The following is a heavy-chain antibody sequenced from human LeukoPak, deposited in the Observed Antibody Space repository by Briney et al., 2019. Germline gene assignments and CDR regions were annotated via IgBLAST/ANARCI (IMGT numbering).Heavy chain of an antibody. CDR1: GGSFSGYY. Sequence: PSETLSLTCAVYGGSFSGYYWSWIRQPPGKGLEWIGEINHSGSTNYNPSLKSRVTISVDTSKNQFSLKLSSVTAADTAVYYCARMQLDYYYYYYMDVWGKGTTVTISS. D-gene: IGHD6-13*01. CDR3: ARMQLDYYYYYYMDV. CDR2: INHSGST. V-gene: IGHV4-34*01. J-gene: IGHJ6*03.